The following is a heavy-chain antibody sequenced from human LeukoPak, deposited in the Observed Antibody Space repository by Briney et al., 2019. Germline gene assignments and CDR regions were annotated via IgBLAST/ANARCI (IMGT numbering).Heavy chain of an antibody. Sequence: ASVKVSCKASGYTFTNYGMQRVRQAPGQGLEWMGWINGGNGDTRDSQKFQHRVTMTRDTSASTAYMELNSLGPEDTAVYYCARSGSNWSCDYWGQGTLVTVSS. CDR2: INGGNGDT. CDR3: ARSGSNWSCDY. CDR1: GYTFTNYG. J-gene: IGHJ4*02. V-gene: IGHV1-3*01. D-gene: IGHD6-13*01.